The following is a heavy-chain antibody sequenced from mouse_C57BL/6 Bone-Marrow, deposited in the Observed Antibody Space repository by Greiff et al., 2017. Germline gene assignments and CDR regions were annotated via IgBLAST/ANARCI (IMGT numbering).Heavy chain of an antibody. Sequence: QVQLKQSGPELARPWASVKISCQAFYTFSRRVHFAIRDTNYWMQWVKQRPGQGLEWIGAIYPGNGDTSYNQKFKGKDTLTADKSSRTAYMQLSSLTSEESAVYYCAFFYGSSYWYFDVWGTGTTVTVSS. CDR1: YTFSRRVH. CDR3: SEESAVYYCAFFYGSSYWYFDV. D-gene: IGHD1-1*01. V-gene: IGHV1-87*01. J-gene: IGHJ1*03. CDR2: GQGLEWIG.